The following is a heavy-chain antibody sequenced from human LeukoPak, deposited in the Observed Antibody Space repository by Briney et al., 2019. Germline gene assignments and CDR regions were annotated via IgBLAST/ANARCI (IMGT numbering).Heavy chain of an antibody. CDR2: INTSGGDT. CDR1: GYTFSNYY. D-gene: IGHD3-3*01. CDR3: ARASGPIFAVGIMVFDF. Sequence: ASVKVSCKASGYTFSNYYLHWVRHAPRQGPEWKVIINTSGGDTRYAQKFQGRVTMTRDMSTRTFYMELSSLRSEDTAVYYCARASGPIFAVGIMVFDFWGQGTLVTVS. J-gene: IGHJ4*02. V-gene: IGHV1-46*01.